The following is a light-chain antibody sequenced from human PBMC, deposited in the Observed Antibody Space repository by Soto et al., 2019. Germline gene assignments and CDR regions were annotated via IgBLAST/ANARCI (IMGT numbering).Light chain of an antibody. J-gene: IGLJ1*01. CDR1: SSDVGSYNR. CDR3: SIXKSSSTLV. Sequence: QSVLTQPPSVSGSPGQSVTISCTGTSSDVGSYNRVSWYQQPPGTAPKLVIYEVSNRPSGVPDRFSGSKSGNTASLTISGLQAEDEAXYYCSIXKSSSTLVFGTGTKVTV. CDR2: EVS. V-gene: IGLV2-18*01.